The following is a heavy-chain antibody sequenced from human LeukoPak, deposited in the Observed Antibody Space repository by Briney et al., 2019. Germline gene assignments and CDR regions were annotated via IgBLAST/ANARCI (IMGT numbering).Heavy chain of an antibody. CDR2: IYSGGST. CDR1: GFTVSSNY. V-gene: IGHV3-66*01. CDR3: VTGVGY. J-gene: IGHJ4*02. Sequence: GGSLRLSCAASGFTVSSNYMSWVRQAPGKGLEWVSVIYSGGSTYYADSVKDRFTISRDNAKNSVYLQMKSLRAGDTAIYYCVTGVGYWGQGTLVTVSS. D-gene: IGHD7-27*01.